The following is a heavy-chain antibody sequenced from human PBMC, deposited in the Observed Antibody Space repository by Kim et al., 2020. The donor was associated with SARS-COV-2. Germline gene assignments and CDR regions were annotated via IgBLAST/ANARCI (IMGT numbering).Heavy chain of an antibody. J-gene: IGHJ6*02. CDR2: ISGSGGST. CDR1: GFTFSSYA. CDR3: AKGRTGYSTYYYGMDV. D-gene: IGHD6-13*01. Sequence: GGSLRLSCAASGFTFSSYAMSWVRQAPGKGLEWVSAISGSGGSTYYADSVKGRFTISRDNSKNTLYLQMNSLRAEDTAVYYCAKGRTGYSTYYYGMDVWGQGTTVTVSS. V-gene: IGHV3-23*01.